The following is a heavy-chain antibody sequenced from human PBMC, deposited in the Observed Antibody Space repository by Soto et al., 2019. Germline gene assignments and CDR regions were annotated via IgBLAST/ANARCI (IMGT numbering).Heavy chain of an antibody. CDR2: IWYDGSNK. CDR1: GFTFSSYG. J-gene: IGHJ6*03. V-gene: IGHV3-33*01. D-gene: IGHD6-6*01. CDR3: ARVKAARQRYYYMDV. Sequence: GGSLRLSCAASGFTFSSYGMHWVRQAPGKGLEWVAVIWYDGSNKYYADSVKGRFTISRDNSKNTLYLQMNSLRAEDTAVYYCARVKAARQRYYYMDVWGKGTTVTVSS.